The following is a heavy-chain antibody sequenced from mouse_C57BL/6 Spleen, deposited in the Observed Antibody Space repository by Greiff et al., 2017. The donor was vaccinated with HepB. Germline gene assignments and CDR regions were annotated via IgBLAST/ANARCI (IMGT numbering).Heavy chain of an antibody. D-gene: IGHD3-2*02. Sequence: EVKLVESGAELVRPGASVKLSCTASGFNIKDDYMHWVKQRPEQGLEWIGWIDPENGDTEYASKFQGKATITADTSSNTAYLQLSSLTSEDTAVYYCTTQTAQATSFAYWGQGTLVTVSA. J-gene: IGHJ3*01. CDR1: GFNIKDDY. CDR2: IDPENGDT. CDR3: TTQTAQATSFAY. V-gene: IGHV14-4*01.